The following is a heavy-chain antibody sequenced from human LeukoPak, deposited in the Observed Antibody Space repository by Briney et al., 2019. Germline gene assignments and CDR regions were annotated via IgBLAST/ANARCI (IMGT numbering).Heavy chain of an antibody. Sequence: SGGSLRLSRVASGFTFNSFGMHWVRQAPGKGLEWVAVISYDGSNKYYADSVKGRFTISRDNSKNTLYLQMNSLRAEDTAVYYCVRERNNFWSGHHSIFDSWGQGTLVTVSS. CDR1: GFTFNSFG. D-gene: IGHD3-3*01. J-gene: IGHJ4*02. CDR2: ISYDGSNK. V-gene: IGHV3-30*19. CDR3: VRERNNFWSGHHSIFDS.